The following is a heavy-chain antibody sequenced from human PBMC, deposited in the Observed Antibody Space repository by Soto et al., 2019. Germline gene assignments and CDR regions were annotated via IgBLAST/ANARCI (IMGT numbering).Heavy chain of an antibody. V-gene: IGHV3-48*01. CDR1: GFTFSSYS. J-gene: IGHJ6*03. D-gene: IGHD3-16*01. CDR2: ISSSSSTI. Sequence: PGGSLRLSCAASGFTFSSYSMNWVRQAPGKGLEWVSYISSSSSTIYYADSVKGRFTISRDNAKNSLYLQMNSLRAEDTAVYYCARDGELMITFGGVILKYYYYYMDGWAKGTTVTVSS. CDR3: ARDGELMITFGGVILKYYYYYMDG.